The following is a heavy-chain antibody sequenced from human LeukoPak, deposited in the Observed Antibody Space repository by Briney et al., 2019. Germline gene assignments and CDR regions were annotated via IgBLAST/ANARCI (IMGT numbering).Heavy chain of an antibody. Sequence: GGSLRLSCGASGFVFDDYDMHWVRQAPGKGLDWVAVIIENGSNQYYADSVKGRFTISRDNSKNTLFLQMNSLRGEDTAMYYCARVQGGGYRTADYWGQGTLVTVSS. CDR3: ARVQGGGYRTADY. J-gene: IGHJ4*02. CDR2: IIENGSNQ. V-gene: IGHV3-30*19. D-gene: IGHD6-19*01. CDR1: GFVFDDYD.